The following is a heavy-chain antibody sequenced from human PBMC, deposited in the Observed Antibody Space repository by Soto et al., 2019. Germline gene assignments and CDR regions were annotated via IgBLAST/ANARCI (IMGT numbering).Heavy chain of an antibody. D-gene: IGHD2-2*01. CDR1: GYTFTSYA. CDR2: INVGNGNT. Sequence: ASVKVSCKASGYTFTSYAMHWVRQAPGQRLEWLGWINVGNGNTKFSQKFQGRVTITRDTSASTAYMELSSLRSEDTAVYYCARGGDIVVVPAAPDAFDIWGQGTMVTVSS. V-gene: IGHV1-3*01. CDR3: ARGGDIVVVPAAPDAFDI. J-gene: IGHJ3*02.